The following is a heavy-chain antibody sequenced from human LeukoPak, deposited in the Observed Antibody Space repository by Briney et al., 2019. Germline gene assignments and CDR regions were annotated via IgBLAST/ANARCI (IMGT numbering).Heavy chain of an antibody. D-gene: IGHD6-19*01. J-gene: IGHJ4*02. V-gene: IGHV4-59*01. CDR2: IYYSGSS. CDR1: GGSIRSYY. CDR3: ARDPGSSSGWYVPVF. Sequence: PSETLSLTCTVSGGSIRSYYWSWIRQPPGKGLEWIGYIYYSGSSNYNPSLKSRVTISLDTSKNHFSLKLSSVTAADTAVYYCARDPGSSSGWYVPVFWGQGTLVTVSS.